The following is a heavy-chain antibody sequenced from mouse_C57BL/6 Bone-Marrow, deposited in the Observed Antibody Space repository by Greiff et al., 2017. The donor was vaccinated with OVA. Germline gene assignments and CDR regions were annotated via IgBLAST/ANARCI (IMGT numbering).Heavy chain of an antibody. V-gene: IGHV14-1*01. D-gene: IGHD1-1*01. Sequence: EVKLVESGAELVRPGASVKLSCTASGFNIKDYYMHWVKQRPEQGLEWIGRIDPEDGDTEYAPKFQGKATMTADTSSNTAYLQLSSLTSEDTAVYYCTDYGSSLYAMDYWGQGTSVTVSS. J-gene: IGHJ4*01. CDR3: TDYGSSLYAMDY. CDR2: IDPEDGDT. CDR1: GFNIKDYY.